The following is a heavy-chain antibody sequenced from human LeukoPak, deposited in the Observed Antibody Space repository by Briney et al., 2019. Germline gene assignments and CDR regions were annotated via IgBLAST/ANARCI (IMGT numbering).Heavy chain of an antibody. V-gene: IGHV4-34*01. CDR2: INHSGST. CDR1: GGSFSGYY. CDR3: ARVASLIVGATSN. D-gene: IGHD1-26*01. J-gene: IGHJ4*02. Sequence: PSETLSLTCAVYGGSFSGYYWSWIRQPPGKGLEWIGEINHSGSTNYSPSLKSRVTISVDTSKNQFSLKLSSVTAADTAVYYCARVASLIVGATSNWGQGTLVTVSS.